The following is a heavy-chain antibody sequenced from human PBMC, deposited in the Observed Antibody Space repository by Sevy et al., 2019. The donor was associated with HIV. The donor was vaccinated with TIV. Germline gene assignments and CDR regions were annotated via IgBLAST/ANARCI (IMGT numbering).Heavy chain of an antibody. CDR1: GFPFSRNW. CDR2: INQDGSED. CDR3: STPPTTVDVFDI. J-gene: IGHJ3*02. V-gene: IGHV3-7*03. Sequence: GGSLRLSCAASGFPFSRNWMTWVRQAPGKGLEWVANINQDGSEDYYVDSVKGRFTISRDNAKNSVYLQMNSLRAVDTAVYYCSTPPTTVDVFDIWGHGTMVTVSS. D-gene: IGHD4-17*01.